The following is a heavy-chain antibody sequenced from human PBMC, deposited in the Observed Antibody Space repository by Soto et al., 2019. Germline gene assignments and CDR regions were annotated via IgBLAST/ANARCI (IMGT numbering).Heavy chain of an antibody. CDR2: IWYDGSNN. CDR1: GFTFRSYG. V-gene: IGHV3-33*01. J-gene: IGHJ6*02. CDR3: ARGLKGGMDV. D-gene: IGHD6-19*01. Sequence: GGSLRLPCAASGFTFRSYGMHWVRQAPGKGLERVAVIWYDGSNNYYADPVKGRFTISRDNSKNTLYLQMNSLRAEDTAVYYCARGLKGGMDVWGQGTTDTVSS.